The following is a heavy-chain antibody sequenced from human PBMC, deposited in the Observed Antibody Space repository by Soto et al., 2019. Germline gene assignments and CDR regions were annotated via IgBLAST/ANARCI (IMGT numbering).Heavy chain of an antibody. V-gene: IGHV3-30*18. CDR3: AKDRGLHGGSSSWYSPYYYYGMDV. D-gene: IGHD6-13*01. CDR1: GFTFSRYG. J-gene: IGHJ6*02. Sequence: PGGSLRLSCAASGFTFSRYGIHWVRQAPGKGLEWAAVISYDGSNKYYADSVKGRFTISRDNSKNTLYLQMNSLRAEDTAVYYCAKDRGLHGGSSSWYSPYYYYGMDVWGQGTTVTVSS. CDR2: ISYDGSNK.